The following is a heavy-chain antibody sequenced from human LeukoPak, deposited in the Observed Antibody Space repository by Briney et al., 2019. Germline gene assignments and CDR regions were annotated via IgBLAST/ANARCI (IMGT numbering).Heavy chain of an antibody. V-gene: IGHV3-74*01. D-gene: IGHD1-7*01. CDR1: GFTFSNYW. J-gene: IGHJ4*02. Sequence: GGSLRLSCAASGFTFSNYWMHWVRQAPGKGLVWVSRISSDGSSTSYADSVKGRFSISRDNAKNTLYLQMNSLRAEDTAVYYCAKLTGASGPPFDYWGPGTLVTVSS. CDR3: AKLTGASGPPFDY. CDR2: ISSDGSST.